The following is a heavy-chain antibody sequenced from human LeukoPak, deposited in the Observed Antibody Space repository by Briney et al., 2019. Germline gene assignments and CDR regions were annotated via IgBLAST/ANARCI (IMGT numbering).Heavy chain of an antibody. CDR2: IDHSGNM. CDR1: GGPFSGYY. Sequence: PSETLSLTCGVHGGPFSGYYWNWIRQPPGKGLEWIGEIDHSGNMNYIPSLKSRVTISVDTSKHHFSLELSSVTAADTAVYYCARGLSGYIRRYYFDYWGQGTLVTVSS. D-gene: IGHD5-24*01. J-gene: IGHJ4*02. V-gene: IGHV4-34*01. CDR3: ARGLSGYIRRYYFDY.